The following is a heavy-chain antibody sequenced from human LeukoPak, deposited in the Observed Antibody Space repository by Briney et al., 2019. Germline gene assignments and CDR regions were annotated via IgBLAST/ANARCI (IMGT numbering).Heavy chain of an antibody. CDR1: GFTFSSYG. J-gene: IGHJ4*02. V-gene: IGHV3-30*18. D-gene: IGHD2-15*01. CDR3: AKEYRGGGSCSDDFFDY. CDR2: ISYDGRTK. Sequence: GRSLRLSCAASGFTFSSYGIHWVRQAPGMGLEWVAVISYDGRTKYYGASVKGRFTISRDSSKNTLYLQMNSLRAEDTAVYYCAKEYRGGGSCSDDFFDYWGQGTLVTVSS.